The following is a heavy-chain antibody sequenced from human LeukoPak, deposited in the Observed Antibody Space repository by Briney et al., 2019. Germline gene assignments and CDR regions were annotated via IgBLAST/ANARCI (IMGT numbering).Heavy chain of an antibody. CDR1: GGSISSYY. V-gene: IGHV4-59*01. Sequence: NSSETPSLTCTVSGGSISSYYWSWIRQPPGKGLEWIGYIYYSGSTNYNPSLKSRVTISVDTSKNQFSLKLSSVTAADTAVYYCASVSPGRGVITDWGQGTLVTVSS. D-gene: IGHD3-10*01. J-gene: IGHJ4*02. CDR3: ASVSPGRGVITD. CDR2: IYYSGST.